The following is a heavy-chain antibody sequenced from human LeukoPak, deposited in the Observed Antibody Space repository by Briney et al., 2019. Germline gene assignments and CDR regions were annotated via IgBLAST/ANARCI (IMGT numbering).Heavy chain of an antibody. CDR1: GFTFSS. V-gene: IGHV3-48*01. Sequence: GGSLRLSCAASGFTFSSMNWVRQAPGKGLEWVSYIDGGGSPIFYADSVRGRFTISRDNAKNSLHLQMNSLRAEDTAVYYCVRDNPRCCGVIPANIDDYWGQGTLDTVSS. J-gene: IGHJ4*02. CDR2: IDGGGSPI. D-gene: IGHD2-21*01. CDR3: VRDNPRCCGVIPANIDDY.